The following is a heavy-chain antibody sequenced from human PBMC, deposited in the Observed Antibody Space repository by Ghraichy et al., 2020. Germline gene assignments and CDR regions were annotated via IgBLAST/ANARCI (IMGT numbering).Heavy chain of an antibody. CDR1: GFTFDDYA. CDR3: AKGYYDSSGPIDY. V-gene: IGHV3-9*01. J-gene: IGHJ4*02. CDR2: ISWNSGSI. D-gene: IGHD3-22*01. Sequence: GGSLRLSCAASGFTFDDYAMHWVRQAPGKGLEWVSGISWNSGSIGYADSVKGRFTISRDNAKNSLYLQMNSLRAEDTALYYCAKGYYDSSGPIDYWGQGTLVTVSS.